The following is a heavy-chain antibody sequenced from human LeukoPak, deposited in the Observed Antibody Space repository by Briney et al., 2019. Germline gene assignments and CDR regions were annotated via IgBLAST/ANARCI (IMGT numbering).Heavy chain of an antibody. CDR1: GGSISSYY. D-gene: IGHD5-24*01. J-gene: IGHJ4*02. Sequence: SETLSLTCTVSGGSISSYYWSWIRQPPGKGLEWIGYIYYSGSTNYNPSLKSRVTISVDTSKNQFSLKLSSVTAADTAVYYCAREGRGMATIIDYWGRGTLVTVSS. CDR3: AREGRGMATIIDY. V-gene: IGHV4-59*01. CDR2: IYYSGST.